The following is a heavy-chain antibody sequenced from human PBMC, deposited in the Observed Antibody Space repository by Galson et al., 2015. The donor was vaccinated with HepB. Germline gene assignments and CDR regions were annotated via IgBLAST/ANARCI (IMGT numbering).Heavy chain of an antibody. CDR1: GFTVSSNY. CDR2: IYGGGST. Sequence: SLRLSCAASGFTVSSNYMSWVRQAPGKGLEWVSVIYGGGSTYYADSVKGRFSISRDNSKNTLSLRMSSLRAEDTAVYYCARGTPYNFDTSGYFPLYYLDYWGQGTLVTLSS. D-gene: IGHD3-22*01. J-gene: IGHJ4*02. V-gene: IGHV3-66*02. CDR3: ARGTPYNFDTSGYFPLYYLDY.